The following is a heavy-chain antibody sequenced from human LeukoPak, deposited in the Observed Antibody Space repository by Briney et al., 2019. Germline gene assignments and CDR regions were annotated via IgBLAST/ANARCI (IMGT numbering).Heavy chain of an antibody. CDR2: INPNSGGT. Sequence: ASVTLSCKGSGYTFTGYYMHWVRQAPGQGLEWMGWINPNSGGTNYAQKFQGRVTMTRDTSISTAYMGLSRLRSDDTGVYYCARFSWFADGPIDYYYYYLDVWGKGTPVTVSS. J-gene: IGHJ6*03. D-gene: IGHD3-10*01. V-gene: IGHV1-2*02. CDR1: GYTFTGYY. CDR3: ARFSWFADGPIDYYYYYLDV.